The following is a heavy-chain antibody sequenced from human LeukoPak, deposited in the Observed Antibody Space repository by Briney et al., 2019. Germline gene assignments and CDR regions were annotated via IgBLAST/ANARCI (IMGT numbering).Heavy chain of an antibody. CDR3: ATLPEKRWLPPQDYYFDY. Sequence: APVKVSCKVSGYTLTELSMHWVRQAPGKGLEWMGGFDPEDGETIYAQKFQGRVTMTEDTSTDTAYMELSSLRSEDTAVYYCATLPEKRWLPPQDYYFDYWGQGTLVTVSS. D-gene: IGHD5-24*01. CDR2: FDPEDGET. V-gene: IGHV1-24*01. J-gene: IGHJ4*02. CDR1: GYTLTELS.